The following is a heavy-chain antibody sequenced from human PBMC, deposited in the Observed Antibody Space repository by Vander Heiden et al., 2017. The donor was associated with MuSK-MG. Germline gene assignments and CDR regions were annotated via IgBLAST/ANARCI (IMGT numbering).Heavy chain of an antibody. D-gene: IGHD1-26*01. V-gene: IGHV4-39*01. CDR2: IYYSGST. Sequence: QLQLQESGPGLVKPSETLSLTCIVSGGSISRSSHYWGWISQPPGKGLEWIGSIYYSGSTYNNPSLESGVTISVDTSKNQFSLKLTSVTAADTAVYYCARQWELIAFDIWGQGTMVTVSA. CDR3: ARQWELIAFDI. CDR1: GGSISRSSHY. J-gene: IGHJ3*02.